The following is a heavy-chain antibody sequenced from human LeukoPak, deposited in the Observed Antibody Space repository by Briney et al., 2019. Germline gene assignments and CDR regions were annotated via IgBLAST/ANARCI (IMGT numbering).Heavy chain of an antibody. V-gene: IGHV5-51*01. CDR2: IYPGDSDT. CDR1: GYSFTSYW. Sequence: GESLKISCKGSGYSFTSYWIGWVRQMPGKGPEWMGIIYPGDSDTRYSPSFQGQVTISADKSISTAYLQWSSLKASDTAMYYCARHQVLLGSVFDYWGQGTLVTVSS. D-gene: IGHD6-19*01. J-gene: IGHJ4*02. CDR3: ARHQVLLGSVFDY.